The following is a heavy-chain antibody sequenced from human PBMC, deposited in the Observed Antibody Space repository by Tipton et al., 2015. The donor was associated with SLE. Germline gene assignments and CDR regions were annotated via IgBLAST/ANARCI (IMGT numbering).Heavy chain of an antibody. CDR3: ARDYGIRD. CDR1: GDSISSGGYY. V-gene: IGHV4-61*09. J-gene: IGHJ4*02. Sequence: LRLSCTVSGDSISSGGYYWSWIRQPAGKGLEWIGYIYTSGSTNYNPSLKSRVTISVDTSKNQFSLKLSSVTAADTAVYYCARDYGIRDWGQGTLVTVSS. D-gene: IGHD4-17*01. CDR2: IYTSGST.